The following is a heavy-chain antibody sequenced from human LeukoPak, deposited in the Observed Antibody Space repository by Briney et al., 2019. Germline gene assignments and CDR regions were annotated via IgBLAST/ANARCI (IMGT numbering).Heavy chain of an antibody. Sequence: VASVKVSCKASGYTFTSYGISWVRQAPGQGLEWMGWISAYNGNTNYAQKIQGRVTMTTDTSTSTAYMELRSLRSDDTAVYYCARIGCTNGVCYRSDYYYYYMDVWGKGTTVTVSS. D-gene: IGHD2-8*01. CDR1: GYTFTSYG. V-gene: IGHV1-18*01. CDR3: ARIGCTNGVCYRSDYYYYYMDV. CDR2: ISAYNGNT. J-gene: IGHJ6*03.